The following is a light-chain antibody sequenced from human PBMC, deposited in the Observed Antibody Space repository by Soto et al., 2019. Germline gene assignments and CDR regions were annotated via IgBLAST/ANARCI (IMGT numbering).Light chain of an antibody. CDR2: TND. V-gene: IGLV1-44*01. J-gene: IGLJ1*01. CDR1: SSNIGRNT. CDR3: EVWADTDSLV. Sequence: QSVLTQPPSACGTPGQRVIISCSGGSSNIGRNTVNWYQHLPGTAPRLLIYTNDQRPSGVPDRFSGSKSGTSASLAISGPLSEHEPEYYCEVWADTDSLVSETGPKVTVL.